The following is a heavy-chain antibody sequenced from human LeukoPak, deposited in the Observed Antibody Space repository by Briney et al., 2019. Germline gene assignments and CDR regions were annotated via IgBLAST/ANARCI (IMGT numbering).Heavy chain of an antibody. V-gene: IGHV3-11*05. CDR2: LSSSGRYT. Sequence: GGSLRLSCAASGFSFSEYYMTWIRPAPGKGLEWVSNLSSSGRYTNYADSVRGRFTISRDNAKKSLYLQMNSLRAEDTAVYYCARGLRGSSWYYFDYWGQGTLVTVSS. CDR3: ARGLRGSSWYYFDY. D-gene: IGHD6-13*01. CDR1: GFSFSEYY. J-gene: IGHJ4*02.